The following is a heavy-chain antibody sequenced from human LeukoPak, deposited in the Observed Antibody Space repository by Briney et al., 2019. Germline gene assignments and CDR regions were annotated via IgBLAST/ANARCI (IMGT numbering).Heavy chain of an antibody. J-gene: IGHJ4*02. D-gene: IGHD3-16*02. CDR2: IYYSGST. CDR1: GASISSGDYY. CDR3: ARGPNYVWGSYRYFDY. V-gene: IGHV4-30-4*01. Sequence: SETLSLTCTVSGASISSGDYYWSWIRQSPGKGLEWIGYIYYSGSTSYNPSLKSRVSISVDTSKNQFSLKLTSVTAADTAVYYCARGPNYVWGSYRYFDYWGQGTLVTVSS.